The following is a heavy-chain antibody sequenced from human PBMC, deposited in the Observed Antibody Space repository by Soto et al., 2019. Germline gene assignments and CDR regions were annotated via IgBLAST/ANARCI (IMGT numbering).Heavy chain of an antibody. CDR3: ARDRGDGYNHYYYYYGMDV. D-gene: IGHD3-10*01. Sequence: GGSMGLPCAASGLTFNSYTTNWVRQAPAKGLKWVSSISSSSSYIYYADSVKGRFTISRDNAKNSLYLQMNSLRAEDTAVYYCARDRGDGYNHYYYYYGMDVWGQGTTVTVSS. J-gene: IGHJ6*02. V-gene: IGHV3-21*01. CDR2: ISSSSSYI. CDR1: GLTFNSYT.